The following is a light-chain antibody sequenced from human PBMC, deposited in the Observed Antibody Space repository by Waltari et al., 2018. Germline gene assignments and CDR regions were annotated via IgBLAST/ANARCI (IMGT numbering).Light chain of an antibody. CDR1: SSDIGAYNY. Sequence: QSALTQPGSVSGSPGQSITISCTGSSSDIGAYNYVAWYQHFPDEAPKLLIYEVRNRPSGVSSRFSGSKSGNTASLTISGIQAEDEAHYYCSSYTNTFVVFGGGTKLTVL. V-gene: IGLV2-14*01. CDR3: SSYTNTFVV. CDR2: EVR. J-gene: IGLJ2*01.